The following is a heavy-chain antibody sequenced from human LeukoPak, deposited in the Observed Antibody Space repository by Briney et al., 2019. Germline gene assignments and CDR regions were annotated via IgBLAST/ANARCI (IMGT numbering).Heavy chain of an antibody. J-gene: IGHJ1*01. D-gene: IGHD2-15*01. V-gene: IGHV3-30*02. CDR1: GFTFSNYG. Sequence: GGSLRLSCAASGFTFSNYGMHWVRQAPGKGLEWVAFIRYDGSRKYYGDSVKGRFTISRDNSKNTLYVQMNSLRVEDTALYFCAKDPEYCSGGSCYSSWRYLHHWGQGTLVTVSS. CDR2: IRYDGSRK. CDR3: AKDPEYCSGGSCYSSWRYLHH.